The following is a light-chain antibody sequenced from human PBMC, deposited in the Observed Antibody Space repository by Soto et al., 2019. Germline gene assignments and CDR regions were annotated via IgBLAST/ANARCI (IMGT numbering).Light chain of an antibody. CDR2: EVS. J-gene: IGLJ1*01. CDR1: SSDVGDYKY. CDR3: SSYTTIFTYV. V-gene: IGLV2-14*01. Sequence: QSVLTQPASVSGSPGQSITISCTGTSSDVGDYKYVSWYQQHPGKAPKLVISEVSNRPSGISNRFSGSKSGNTASLTISGLQAEDEADYYCSSYTTIFTYVFGTGTKV.